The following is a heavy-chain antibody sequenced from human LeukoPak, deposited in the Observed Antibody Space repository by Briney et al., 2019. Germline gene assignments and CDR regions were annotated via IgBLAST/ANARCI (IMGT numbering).Heavy chain of an antibody. CDR1: GGSISSYY. J-gene: IGHJ6*02. CDR3: ARYMITFGGRSYGMDV. D-gene: IGHD3-16*01. CDR2: IYSSGST. V-gene: IGHV4-4*07. Sequence: SETLSLTCTVSGGSISSYYWSWIRQPAGKGLEWIGRIYSSGSTNYNPSLKSRVTMSVDTSKNQFSLKLSSVTAADTAVYYCARYMITFGGRSYGMDVWGQGTTVTVSS.